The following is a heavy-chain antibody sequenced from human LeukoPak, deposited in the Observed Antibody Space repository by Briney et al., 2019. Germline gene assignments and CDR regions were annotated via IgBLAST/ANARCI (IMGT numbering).Heavy chain of an antibody. CDR1: GYTFTSYD. D-gene: IGHD6-13*01. CDR3: ARGGEKQQLGHYYYGMDV. Sequence: ASVKVSCKASGYTFTSYDINWVRPATGQGLEWMGWMNPNSGNTGYAQKFQGRVTMTRNTSISTAYMELSSLRSEDTAVYYCARGGEKQQLGHYYYGMDVWGQGTTVTVSS. CDR2: MNPNSGNT. J-gene: IGHJ6*02. V-gene: IGHV1-8*01.